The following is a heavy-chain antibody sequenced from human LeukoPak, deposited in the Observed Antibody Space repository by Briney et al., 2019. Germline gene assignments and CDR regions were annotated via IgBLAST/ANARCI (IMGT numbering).Heavy chain of an antibody. D-gene: IGHD1-26*01. CDR3: AKSGSPREGYYFDY. V-gene: IGHV3-23*01. J-gene: IGHJ4*02. CDR2: FSGSGGSR. Sequence: GGSLRLSCAVSGFTFIRYAMSWVRQAPGKGLEWVSAFSGSGGSRYYADSVKGRFTISRDNSKNTLYLQMNSLRAEDTAVHYCAKSGSPREGYYFDYWGQGTLVTVSS. CDR1: GFTFIRYA.